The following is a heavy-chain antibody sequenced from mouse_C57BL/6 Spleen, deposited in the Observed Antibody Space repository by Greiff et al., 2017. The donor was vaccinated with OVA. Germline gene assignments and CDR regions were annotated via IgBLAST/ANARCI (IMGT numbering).Heavy chain of an antibody. CDR2: INPNNGGT. Sequence: EVKLQESGPELVKPGASVKIPCKASGYTFTDYNMDWVKQSHGKSLEWIGDINPNNGGTIYNQKFKGKATLTVDKSSSTAYMELRSLTSEDTAVYYCARGPYYSNYGYAMDYWGQGTSVTVSS. V-gene: IGHV1-18*01. CDR1: GYTFTDYN. CDR3: ARGPYYSNYGYAMDY. J-gene: IGHJ4*01. D-gene: IGHD2-5*01.